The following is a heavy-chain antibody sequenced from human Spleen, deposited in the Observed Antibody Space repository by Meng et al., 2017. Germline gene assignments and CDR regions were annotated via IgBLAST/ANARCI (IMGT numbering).Heavy chain of an antibody. D-gene: IGHD6-19*01. Sequence: QVQPVQSGAEVKKPGDSVKVSCKASGYTYTDYQTDWVRQAPGQGLEWMGWIHPSGHPTYAQKFQGRVTMTIDTSTTTASMELRSLRSDDSALYYCVKHSSDWSLDSWGQGTLVTVSS. CDR1: GYTYTDYQ. CDR2: IHPSGHP. V-gene: IGHV1-18*01. J-gene: IGHJ4*02. CDR3: VKHSSDWSLDS.